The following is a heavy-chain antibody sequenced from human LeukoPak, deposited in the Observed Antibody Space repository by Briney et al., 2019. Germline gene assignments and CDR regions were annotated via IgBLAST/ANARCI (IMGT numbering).Heavy chain of an antibody. CDR2: ISGSGDST. D-gene: IGHD1-26*01. J-gene: IGHJ4*02. CDR1: GFTFSSYA. CDR3: AKDQRVYSHYFDY. V-gene: IGHV3-23*01. Sequence: PGGSLRLSCAASGFTFSSYAMSWVRQAPGKGLEWVSAISGSGDSTYYADSAKGRFTISRDNSKNTLYLQMNSLRAEDTAVYYCAKDQRVYSHYFDYWGQGTLVTVSS.